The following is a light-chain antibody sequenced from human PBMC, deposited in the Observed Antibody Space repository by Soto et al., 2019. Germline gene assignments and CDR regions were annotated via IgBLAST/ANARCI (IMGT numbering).Light chain of an antibody. CDR2: KAS. CDR1: QTISSW. V-gene: IGKV1-5*03. Sequence: DIQMTHSPSTLSGCVGDIVTITCRASQTISSWLAWYQQKPGKAPKLLIYKASTLKSGVPSRFSGSGSGTEFTLTISSLQPDDFATYYCQQLYSYPITFGQGTRLEIK. CDR3: QQLYSYPIT. J-gene: IGKJ5*01.